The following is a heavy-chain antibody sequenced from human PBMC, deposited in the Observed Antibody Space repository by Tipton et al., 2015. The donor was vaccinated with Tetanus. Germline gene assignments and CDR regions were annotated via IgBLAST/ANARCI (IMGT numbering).Heavy chain of an antibody. CDR3: AGLYYYDSASYPLY. V-gene: IGHV4-39*01. CDR2: ISYKGST. D-gene: IGHD3-10*01. J-gene: IGHJ4*02. CDR1: GGSISSSSSY. Sequence: TLSLTCIVSGGSISSSSSYWGWIRQPPGKGLEWIGSISYKGSTYYNPSLKSRVTMSVDTSKTQFSLRLRSVTAADTAVFYCAGLYYYDSASYPLYWGQGTLVTVSS.